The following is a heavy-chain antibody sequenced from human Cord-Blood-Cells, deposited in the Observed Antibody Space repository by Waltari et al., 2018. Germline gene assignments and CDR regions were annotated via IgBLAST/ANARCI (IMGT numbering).Heavy chain of an antibody. Sequence: QVQLVESGGGVVKPGRSLRLSCAASGFTFSSYGMHWLRQAPGKGLAWVAVIWYDGSNKYYADSVKGRFTISRDNSKNTLYLQMNSLRAEDTAVYYCARDYYGSGSYLYYYYYGMDVWGQGTTVTVSS. CDR2: IWYDGSNK. CDR1: GFTFSSYG. J-gene: IGHJ6*02. CDR3: ARDYYGSGSYLYYYYYGMDV. D-gene: IGHD3-10*01. V-gene: IGHV3-33*01.